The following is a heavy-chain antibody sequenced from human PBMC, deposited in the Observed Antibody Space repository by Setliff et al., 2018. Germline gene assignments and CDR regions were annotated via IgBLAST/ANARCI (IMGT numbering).Heavy chain of an antibody. J-gene: IGHJ5*02. CDR2: INPNTGET. Sequence: ASVKVSCKASGYTFAGYYLHWVRQAPGQGLQWMGWINPNTGETDYAPRFQGRVPMTRDTSLSTAYMEVRSRIPDDTAGDYCARVLFGDLFSWFDPWGQGTLVTVSS. D-gene: IGHD3-10*02. CDR3: ARVLFGDLFSWFDP. V-gene: IGHV1-2*02. CDR1: GYTFAGYY.